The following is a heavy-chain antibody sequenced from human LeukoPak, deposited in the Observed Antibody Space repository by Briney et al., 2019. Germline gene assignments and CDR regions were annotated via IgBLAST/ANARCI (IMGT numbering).Heavy chain of an antibody. D-gene: IGHD4-17*01. J-gene: IGHJ4*02. Sequence: SGTLSLTCAVSGGSISSSNWWNWVRQPPGKGLEWIGEIHHSGSPNYNPSLKSRVTISVDTSKNQFSLKLSSVTAADTAVYYCARRGYGDYKWYWGQGTLVTVSS. V-gene: IGHV4-4*02. CDR1: GGSISSSNW. CDR3: ARRGYGDYKWY. CDR2: IHHSGSP.